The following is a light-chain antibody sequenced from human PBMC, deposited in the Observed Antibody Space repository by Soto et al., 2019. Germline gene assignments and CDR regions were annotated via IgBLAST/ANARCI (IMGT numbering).Light chain of an antibody. V-gene: IGLV1-47*01. CDR1: FSNIGSNF. Sequence: QSVLTQPPSASGTPGQTVTLSCSGRFSNIGSNFIYWYQQLPGTAPKLLIYRNNERPSGVPDRFSASKSGTSASLAISGLRSEDEADYHCAAWDDSLSGVVFGGGTKLTVL. CDR3: AAWDDSLSGVV. CDR2: RNN. J-gene: IGLJ3*02.